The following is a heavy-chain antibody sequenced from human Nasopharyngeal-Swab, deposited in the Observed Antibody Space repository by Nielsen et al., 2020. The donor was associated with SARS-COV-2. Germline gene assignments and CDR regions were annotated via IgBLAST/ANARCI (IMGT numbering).Heavy chain of an antibody. V-gene: IGHV2-5*02. D-gene: IGHD3-22*01. Sequence: WIRQPPGKALEWLALIYWDDDKRYSPSLKSRLTITKDTSKNQVVLTMTNMDPVDTATYYCAHRRGYYYDSSGFPSDAFDIWGQGTMGTVSS. CDR2: IYWDDDK. J-gene: IGHJ3*02. CDR3: AHRRGYYYDSSGFPSDAFDI.